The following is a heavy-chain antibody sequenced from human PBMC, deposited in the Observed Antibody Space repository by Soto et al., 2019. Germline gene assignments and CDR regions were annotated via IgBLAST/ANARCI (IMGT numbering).Heavy chain of an antibody. CDR1: GGSISSYY. CDR2: IYYSGST. V-gene: IGHV4-59*01. D-gene: IGHD3-3*01. CDR3: ARDRPGRGYDFWSGYYPAYNWFDP. J-gene: IGHJ5*02. Sequence: PSETLSLTCTVSGGSISSYYWSWIRQPPGKGLEWIGYIYYSGSTNYNPSLKSRVTISVDTSKNQFSLKLSSVTAADTAVYYCARDRPGRGYDFWSGYYPAYNWFDPWGQGTLVTVSS.